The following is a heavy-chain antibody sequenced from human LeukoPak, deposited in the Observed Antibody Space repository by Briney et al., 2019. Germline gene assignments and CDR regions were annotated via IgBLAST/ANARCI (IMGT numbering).Heavy chain of an antibody. CDR3: AKDPYGSGSYADY. Sequence: GSLRLSCAASGFTFSSYGMHWVRQAPGKGLEWVAVISYDGSNKYYADSVKGRFTISRDNSKNTLYLQMNSLRAEDTAVYYCAKDPYGSGSYADYWGQGTLVTVSS. J-gene: IGHJ4*02. D-gene: IGHD3-10*01. V-gene: IGHV3-30*18. CDR2: ISYDGSNK. CDR1: GFTFSSYG.